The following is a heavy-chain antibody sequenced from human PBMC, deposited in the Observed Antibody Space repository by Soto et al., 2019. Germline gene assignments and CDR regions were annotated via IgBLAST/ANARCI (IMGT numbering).Heavy chain of an antibody. CDR3: TRDQPEMAFDH. CDR1: VFAFSSYA. CDR2: IAYDGSNQ. V-gene: IGHV3-30*04. Sequence: GGSLLLSCAGSVFAFSSYAMHWVRQAPGKGLEWVADIAYDGSNQYYADSVKGRFTISRDNSKNTLYLQLNSLRVEDTAVYYCTRDQPEMAFDHWGQGTMVTVSS. J-gene: IGHJ4*02.